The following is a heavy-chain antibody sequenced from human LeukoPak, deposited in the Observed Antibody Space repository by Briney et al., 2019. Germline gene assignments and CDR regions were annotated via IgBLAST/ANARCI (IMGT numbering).Heavy chain of an antibody. D-gene: IGHD6-19*01. CDR3: AKESSGGWYFDY. Sequence: RGSLRLSCAVSGFTFSSNVMIWVSQAPGKGMEWVSSIPATGSSPYYADSVKGRFTISRDNSKSSLYLQMNSLRAEDTAVYYCAKESSGGWYFDYWGQGTLVTVSS. J-gene: IGHJ4*02. V-gene: IGHV3-23*01. CDR1: GFTFSSNV. CDR2: IPATGSSP.